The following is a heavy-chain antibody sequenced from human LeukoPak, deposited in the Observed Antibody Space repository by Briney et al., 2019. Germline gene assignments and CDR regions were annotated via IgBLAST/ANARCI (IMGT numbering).Heavy chain of an antibody. CDR2: IIPIFGTA. D-gene: IGHD5-24*01. CDR1: GGTFSSYA. Sequence: GASVRVSCKASGGTFSSYAISWVRQAPGQGLEWMGGIIPIFGTANYAQKFQGRVTITADESTSTAYMELSSLRSEDTAVYYCASRDGYKADYWGQGTLVTVSS. CDR3: ASRDGYKADY. V-gene: IGHV1-69*13. J-gene: IGHJ4*02.